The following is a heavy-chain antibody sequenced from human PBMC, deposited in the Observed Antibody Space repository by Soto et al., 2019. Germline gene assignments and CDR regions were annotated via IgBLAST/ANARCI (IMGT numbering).Heavy chain of an antibody. CDR1: GYTFTSYG. J-gene: IGHJ6*02. Sequence: QVQLVQSGAEVKKPGASVKVSCKASGYTFTSYGISWVRQAPGQGLEWMGWISAYNGNTNDAQKLQGRVTMTTDTSTSTAYMELRSLRSDDTAVYYCARWGAMVRGVIPYYSYGMDVWGQGTTVTVSS. V-gene: IGHV1-18*01. CDR3: ARWGAMVRGVIPYYSYGMDV. CDR2: ISAYNGNT. D-gene: IGHD3-10*01.